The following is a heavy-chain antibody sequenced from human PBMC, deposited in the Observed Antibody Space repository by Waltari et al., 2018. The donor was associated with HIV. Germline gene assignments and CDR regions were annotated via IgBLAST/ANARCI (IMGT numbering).Heavy chain of an antibody. CDR2: IKTKGDGGAT. Sequence: EVQLVEAGGDLLKPGGGLSLFCAASGFTLNSVWMSWVRQAPGKGLEWVGRIKTKGDGGATDYAAAVKGRFTISRDDSKNTVYLQMNSLKIEDTAVYYCTSEEDYGSGSHFDYWGQGTLVTVSS. V-gene: IGHV3-15*01. CDR3: TSEEDYGSGSHFDY. J-gene: IGHJ4*02. CDR1: GFTLNSVW. D-gene: IGHD3-10*01.